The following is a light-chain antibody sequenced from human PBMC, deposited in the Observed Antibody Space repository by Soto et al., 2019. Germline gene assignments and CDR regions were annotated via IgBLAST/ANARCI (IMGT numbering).Light chain of an antibody. Sequence: DFVMTQSPDSLAVSLGERATINCKSSQTVLYSSNNQNFLAWYQQKPGQPPKLLIYWASTRESGVPDRFSGSGSGTDFTLTISRLQAEDVAIYYCQQYYTTPVTFGGGTRVEIK. CDR1: QTVLYSSNNQNF. V-gene: IGKV4-1*01. CDR2: WAS. CDR3: QQYYTTPVT. J-gene: IGKJ4*01.